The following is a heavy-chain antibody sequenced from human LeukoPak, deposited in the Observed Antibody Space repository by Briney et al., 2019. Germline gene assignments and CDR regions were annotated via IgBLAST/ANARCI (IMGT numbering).Heavy chain of an antibody. Sequence: KPSETLSLTWTVPGGSISSYYWSWIRQPPGKGLEWIGYIYYSGSTNYNPSLKSRVTISVDTSKNQFSLKLSSVTAADTAVYYCARDADSYGFDYWGQGTLVTVSS. D-gene: IGHD5-18*01. CDR3: ARDADSYGFDY. CDR1: GGSISSYY. J-gene: IGHJ4*02. V-gene: IGHV4-59*01. CDR2: IYYSGST.